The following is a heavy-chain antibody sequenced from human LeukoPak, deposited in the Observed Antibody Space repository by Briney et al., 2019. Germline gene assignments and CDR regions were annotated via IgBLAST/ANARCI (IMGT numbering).Heavy chain of an antibody. CDR3: ARGGRDSYGYAFDY. CDR1: GYIFSSYG. V-gene: IGHV1-18*01. CDR2: ISGYNGNT. Sequence: ASVKVSCKASGYIFSSYGISWVRQAPGQGLEWMGWISGYNGNTNYAQKLQGRVTMTTDTATNTAYMELRSLRSDDTAMYYCARGGRDSYGYAFDYWGQGTLVTVSS. D-gene: IGHD5-18*01. J-gene: IGHJ4*02.